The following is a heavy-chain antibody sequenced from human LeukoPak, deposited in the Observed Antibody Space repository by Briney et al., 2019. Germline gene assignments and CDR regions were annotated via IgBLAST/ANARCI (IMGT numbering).Heavy chain of an antibody. V-gene: IGHV5-51*01. D-gene: IGHD2-21*02. J-gene: IGHJ4*02. CDR1: GYNFISNW. CDR2: INPGDSDT. CDR3: ARRAYCGGDCYVDY. Sequence: RGESLKISCQGSGYNFISNWIGWVRQMPGKGLEWMGIINPGDSDTRYSPSYSPSFQGQVTISADKSFSTAYLQWSSLKASDTAMYYCARRAYCGGDCYVDYWGQGTLVTVSS.